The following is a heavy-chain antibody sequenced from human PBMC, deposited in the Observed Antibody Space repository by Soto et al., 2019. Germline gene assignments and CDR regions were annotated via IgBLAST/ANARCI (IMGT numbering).Heavy chain of an antibody. J-gene: IGHJ4*02. Sequence: SETLSLTCTVSGGSISGSSYFWGWIRQPPGKGLEWIGSIYYSGNTYYNPSLKSRVTISVDTSKKQFSLKLSSVTVADTAVYYCARQGNGWLQSYFDYWGQGTLVTVSS. V-gene: IGHV4-39*01. CDR3: ARQGNGWLQSYFDY. CDR1: GGSISGSSYF. CDR2: IYYSGNT. D-gene: IGHD6-19*01.